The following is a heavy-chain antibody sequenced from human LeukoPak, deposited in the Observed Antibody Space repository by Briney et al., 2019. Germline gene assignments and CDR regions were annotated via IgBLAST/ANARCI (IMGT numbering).Heavy chain of an antibody. V-gene: IGHV3-21*01. Sequence: GGSLRLSCAASGFTFSSYSMNWVRQAPGKGLEWVSSISSSSSYIYYADSVKGRFTISRDNAKNSLYLQMNSLRAEDTAVYYCARASSSWPNYYYYYMDVWGKGTTVTVSS. J-gene: IGHJ6*03. CDR1: GFTFSSYS. CDR3: ARASSSWPNYYYYYMDV. CDR2: ISSSSSYI. D-gene: IGHD6-13*01.